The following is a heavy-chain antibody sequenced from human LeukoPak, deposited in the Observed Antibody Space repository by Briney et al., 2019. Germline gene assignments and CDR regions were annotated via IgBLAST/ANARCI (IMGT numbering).Heavy chain of an antibody. Sequence: PGGSLRLSCAASGFTFSSYEMYWVRQAQGQGQEWVSYISSSGSTIYYADSVKGRFTISRDNAKNSLYLQMNSLRAEDTAVYYCAELGIAMIGGVWGKGTTVTISS. CDR2: ISSSGSTI. V-gene: IGHV3-48*03. CDR3: AELGIAMIGGV. J-gene: IGHJ6*04. D-gene: IGHD3-10*02. CDR1: GFTFSSYE.